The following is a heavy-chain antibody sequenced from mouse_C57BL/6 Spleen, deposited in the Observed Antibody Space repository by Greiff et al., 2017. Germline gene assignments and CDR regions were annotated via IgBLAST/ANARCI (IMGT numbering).Heavy chain of an antibody. CDR1: GYTFTDYY. CDR3: ARSYETGAMDY. J-gene: IGHJ4*01. V-gene: IGHV1-26*01. D-gene: IGHD2-3*01. Sequence: EVQLQQSGPELVKPGASVKISCKASGYTFTDYYMNWVKQSHGKSLEWIGDINPNNGGTSYNQKFKGKSTLTVDKSSSTAYMELRSLTAEDSAVYYCARSYETGAMDYWGQGTSVTVSS. CDR2: INPNNGGT.